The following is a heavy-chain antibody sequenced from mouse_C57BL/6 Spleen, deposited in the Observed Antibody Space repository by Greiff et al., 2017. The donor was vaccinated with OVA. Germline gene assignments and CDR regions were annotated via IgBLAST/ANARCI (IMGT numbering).Heavy chain of an antibody. CDR2: ISYDGSN. CDR3: ARGGTRYFDV. V-gene: IGHV3-6*01. J-gene: IGHJ1*03. Sequence: EVKLMESGPGLVKPSQSLSLTCSVTGYSITSGYYWNWIRQFPGNKLESMGYISYDGSNNYNPSLKNRISITRDTSKNQFFLKLNSVTTEDTATYYCARGGTRYFDVWGTGTTVTVSS. D-gene: IGHD3-3*01. CDR1: GYSITSGYY.